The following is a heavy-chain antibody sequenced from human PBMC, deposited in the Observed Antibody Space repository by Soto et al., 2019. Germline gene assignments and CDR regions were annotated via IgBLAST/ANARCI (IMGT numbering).Heavy chain of an antibody. J-gene: IGHJ5*02. Sequence: SGPTLVNPTQPLTLPCPFSVFSLSTSGVRVVWIRQPPGKALEWLAIIFWNDEKYYSPSLKSRLTITKDTSKNQVVLTMTNIDPVDTATYSCAHRRVGRSYWYDWFDPWGQGMLVTVSS. CDR2: IFWNDEK. CDR3: AHRRVGRSYWYDWFDP. D-gene: IGHD6-19*01. CDR1: VFSLSTSGVR. V-gene: IGHV2-5*01.